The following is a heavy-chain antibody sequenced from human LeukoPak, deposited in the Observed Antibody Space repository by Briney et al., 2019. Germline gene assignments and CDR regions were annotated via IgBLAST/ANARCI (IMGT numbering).Heavy chain of an antibody. CDR1: GGSVSSGSYY. CDR2: IYYSGST. D-gene: IGHD2-2*01. Sequence: PSETLSLTCTVSGGSVSSGSYYWSWIRQPPGKGLEWIGYIYYSGSTNYNPSLKSRVTISVDTSKNQFSLKLSSVTAADTAVYYCARDRSSSRYCSSTSCYDDAFDIWGQGTMVTVSS. J-gene: IGHJ3*02. V-gene: IGHV4-61*01. CDR3: ARDRSSSRYCSSTSCYDDAFDI.